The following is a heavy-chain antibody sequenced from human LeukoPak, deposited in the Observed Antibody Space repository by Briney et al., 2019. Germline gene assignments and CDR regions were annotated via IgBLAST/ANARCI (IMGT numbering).Heavy chain of an antibody. CDR2: INPNSGGT. J-gene: IGHJ4*02. CDR3: ARGFREMATIL. Sequence: HWVRQXXGQGLEWMGWINPNSGGTNYAQKFQGRVTMTRDTSISTAYMELSRLRSDDTAVYYCARGFREMATILWGQGTLVTVSS. V-gene: IGHV1-2*02. D-gene: IGHD5-24*01.